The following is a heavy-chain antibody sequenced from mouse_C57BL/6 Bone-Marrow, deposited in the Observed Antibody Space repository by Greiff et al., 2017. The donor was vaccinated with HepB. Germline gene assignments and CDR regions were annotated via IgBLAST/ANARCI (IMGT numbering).Heavy chain of an antibody. Sequence: QVQLKQPGAELVMPGASVKLSCKASGYTFTSYWMHWVKQRPGQGLEWIGEIDPSDSYTNYNQKFKGKSTLTVDKSSSTAYMQLSSLTSEDSAVYYCARGPYYYGGDYWGQGTTLTVSS. CDR2: IDPSDSYT. D-gene: IGHD1-1*01. V-gene: IGHV1-69*01. J-gene: IGHJ2*01. CDR3: ARGPYYYGGDY. CDR1: GYTFTSYW.